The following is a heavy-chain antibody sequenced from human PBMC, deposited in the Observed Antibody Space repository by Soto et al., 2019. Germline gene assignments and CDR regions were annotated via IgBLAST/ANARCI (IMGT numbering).Heavy chain of an antibody. CDR2: ISYDGSNK. Sequence: QVQLVESGGGVVQPGRSLRLSCAASGFTFSSYGMHWVRQAPGKGLEWVAVISYDGSNKYYADSVKGRFTISRDNSKNTLYLQMNSLRADDTAVYYCAKDLETYYYGSGRLNWFDPWGQGTLVTVSS. J-gene: IGHJ5*02. D-gene: IGHD3-10*01. CDR1: GFTFSSYG. CDR3: AKDLETYYYGSGRLNWFDP. V-gene: IGHV3-30*18.